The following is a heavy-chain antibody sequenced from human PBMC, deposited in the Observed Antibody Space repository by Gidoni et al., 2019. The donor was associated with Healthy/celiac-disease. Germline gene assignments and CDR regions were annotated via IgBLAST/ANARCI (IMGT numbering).Heavy chain of an antibody. CDR3: ASGRSGSPFDY. D-gene: IGHD3-3*01. V-gene: IGHV4-39*01. J-gene: IGHJ4*02. Sequence: QLQLQESGPGLVKPSETLSLTCTVPGDSISSRSYHWAWVRQPPGKGLEWIGNIHYSGSTYYNPSLKSRVTISVDTSKNQFSLRLSSVTAADTAVYYCASGRSGSPFDYWGQGTLVTFSS. CDR1: GDSISSRSYH. CDR2: IHYSGST.